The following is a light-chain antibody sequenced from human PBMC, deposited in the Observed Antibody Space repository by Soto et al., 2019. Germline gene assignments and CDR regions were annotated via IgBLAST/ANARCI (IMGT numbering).Light chain of an antibody. V-gene: IGKV3-11*01. J-gene: IGKJ4*01. CDR2: DAS. Sequence: DTLLTQSPGTLSLSPGERAPLSCRASQSVSTYVTYLAWYQQKPGQAPRLLIYDASNRATGIPARFSGSGSGTDFTLTISSLEPEDFAVYYCQQRSNWPPVFGGGTKVDIK. CDR3: QQRSNWPPV. CDR1: QSVSTY.